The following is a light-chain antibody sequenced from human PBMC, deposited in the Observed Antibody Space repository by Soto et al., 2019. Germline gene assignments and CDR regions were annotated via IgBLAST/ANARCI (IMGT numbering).Light chain of an antibody. CDR1: QGISSW. J-gene: IGKJ1*01. CDR3: VHTDSCPWT. Sequence: DIHMTQSPSSVSASVGDRVTINCRASQGISSWLAWYQQKPGKAPNLLMHATSILQSGVPSRFSGSGSGTEFTLNISSLQPEDFGTYYCVHTDSCPWTFGQGTKVEIK. V-gene: IGKV1-12*01. CDR2: ATS.